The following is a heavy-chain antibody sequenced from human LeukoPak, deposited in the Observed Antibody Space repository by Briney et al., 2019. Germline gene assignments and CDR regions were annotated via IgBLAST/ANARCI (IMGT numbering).Heavy chain of an antibody. J-gene: IGHJ1*01. CDR3: ARDGAAAGEYFQH. Sequence: SETLSLTCTVSGGAISSYYWSWIRQPPGKGLEWIGYIYYSGSTNYNPSLKSRVTISVDPSKNQFSLKLSSVTAADTAVYYCARDGAAAGEYFQHWGQGTLVTVSS. CDR1: GGAISSYY. V-gene: IGHV4-59*01. CDR2: IYYSGST. D-gene: IGHD6-13*01.